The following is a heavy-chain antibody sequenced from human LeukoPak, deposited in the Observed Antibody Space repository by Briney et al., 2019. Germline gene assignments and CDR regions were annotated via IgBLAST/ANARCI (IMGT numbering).Heavy chain of an antibody. CDR3: ARDRGGYCSGGTCSFRY. CDR2: INWNGGST. D-gene: IGHD2-15*01. Sequence: PGGSLRLSCAASGFTFDDYGMSWVRQAPGKGLEWVSGINWNGGSTGYADSVKGRFTISRDNAKNSLYLQMNSLGAEDTALYYCARDRGGYCSGGTCSFRYWGQGTLVTVSS. CDR1: GFTFDDYG. J-gene: IGHJ4*02. V-gene: IGHV3-20*04.